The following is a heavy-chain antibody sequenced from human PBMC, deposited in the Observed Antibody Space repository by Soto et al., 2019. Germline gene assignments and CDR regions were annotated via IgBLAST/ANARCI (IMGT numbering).Heavy chain of an antibody. CDR3: ARDRGYSGCNP. D-gene: IGHD1-26*01. CDR2: ISSSGSTI. V-gene: IGHV3-48*03. Sequence: GSLRLSCAASGFTFSSYEMNWVRQAPGKGLEWVSYISSSGSTIYYADSVKGRFTISRDNAKNSLYLQMNSLRAEDTAVYYCARDRGYSGCNPWGQGTLVTVSA. J-gene: IGHJ5*02. CDR1: GFTFSSYE.